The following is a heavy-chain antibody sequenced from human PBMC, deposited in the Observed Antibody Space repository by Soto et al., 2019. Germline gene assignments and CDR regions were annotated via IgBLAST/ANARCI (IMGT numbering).Heavy chain of an antibody. CDR1: GGSISNYY. J-gene: IGHJ5*02. CDR2: IFYSGST. V-gene: IGHV4-59*01. CDR3: ARDGKVSGSATHWFDP. Sequence: QVQLQESGPGLVKPSETLSLTCTVSGGSISNYYWSWIRQPPGKGLEWIGCIFYSGSTNYSPSLRSRVTISVDTSKNQFSLELSSVTAADTAVYYCARDGKVSGSATHWFDPWGQGTLVTASS. D-gene: IGHD1-26*01.